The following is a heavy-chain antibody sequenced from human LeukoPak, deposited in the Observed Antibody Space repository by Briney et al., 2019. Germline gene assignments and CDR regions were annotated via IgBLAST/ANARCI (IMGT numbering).Heavy chain of an antibody. J-gene: IGHJ4*02. Sequence: GGSLRLSCAASGFTFSDYIMNWVRQAPGKGLEWVSYITSSSTYIYYADSVKGRFTISRDNAKNSLYLQMNSLRADDTAVYYCARGNSGFDYWGQGTLVTVSS. CDR1: GFTFSDYI. CDR2: ITSSSTYI. D-gene: IGHD6-19*01. V-gene: IGHV3-21*01. CDR3: ARGNSGFDY.